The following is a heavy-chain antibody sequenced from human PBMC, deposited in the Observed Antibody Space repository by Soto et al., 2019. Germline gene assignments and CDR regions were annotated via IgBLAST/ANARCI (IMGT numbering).Heavy chain of an antibody. Sequence: GGSLRLSCAASGFTFSSYAMSWVRQAPGKGLEWVSAISGSGGSTYYADSVKGRFTISRDNSKNTLYLQMNGLRAEDTAVYYCAKTLSAGYSSSWYSPEYDYWGQGTLVTVSS. CDR1: GFTFSSYA. CDR3: AKTLSAGYSSSWYSPEYDY. J-gene: IGHJ4*02. V-gene: IGHV3-23*01. D-gene: IGHD6-13*01. CDR2: ISGSGGST.